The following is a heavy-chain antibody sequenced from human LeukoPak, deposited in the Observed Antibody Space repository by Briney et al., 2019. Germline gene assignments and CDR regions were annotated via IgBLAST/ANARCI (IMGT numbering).Heavy chain of an antibody. CDR1: GGSFSGYY. J-gene: IGHJ3*02. D-gene: IGHD2-15*01. CDR3: ATEPGIGYAFDI. V-gene: IGHV4-34*01. Sequence: SETLSLTCAVYGGSFSGYYWSWIRQPPGKGLEWIGEINHSGSTNYNPSLKSRVTISVDTSKNQFSLKLSSVTAADTAVYYCATEPGIGYAFDIWGQGGMVTVSS. CDR2: INHSGST.